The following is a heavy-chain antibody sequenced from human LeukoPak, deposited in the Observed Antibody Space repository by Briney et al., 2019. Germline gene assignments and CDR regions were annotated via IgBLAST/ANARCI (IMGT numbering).Heavy chain of an antibody. CDR3: ARTYCSSTSCYRHYYYYYGMDV. CDR1: GGSISSSSYY. Sequence: SETLSLTCTVCGGSISSSSYYWGWIRQPPGKGLEWIGSIYYSRSTYYNPSLKSRVTISVDTSKNQFSLKLSSVTAADTAVYYCARTYCSSTSCYRHYYYYYGMDVWGQGTTVTVSS. D-gene: IGHD2-2*01. CDR2: IYYSRST. J-gene: IGHJ6*02. V-gene: IGHV4-39*01.